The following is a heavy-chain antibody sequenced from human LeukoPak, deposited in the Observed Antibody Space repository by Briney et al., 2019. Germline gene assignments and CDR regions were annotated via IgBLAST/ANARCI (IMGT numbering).Heavy chain of an antibody. D-gene: IGHD4-17*01. CDR3: ARSSTTVTTRYFDL. V-gene: IGHV3-30*02. CDR1: GFTFSSYG. CDR2: IRYDGSNK. J-gene: IGHJ2*01. Sequence: PGGSLRLSCAASGFTFSSYGMHWVRQAPGKGLEWVAFIRYDGSNKYYADSVKGRFTISRDNAKSSLSLQLKSLSPEDTALYYCARSSTTVTTRYFDLWGRGTLVTVSS.